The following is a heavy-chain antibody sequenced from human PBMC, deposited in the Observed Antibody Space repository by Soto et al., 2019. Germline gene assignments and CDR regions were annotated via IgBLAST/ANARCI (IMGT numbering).Heavy chain of an antibody. CDR2: IDPSDFFT. CDR3: ATCSNPSYYYYGMDV. D-gene: IGHD2-2*01. J-gene: IGHJ6*02. V-gene: IGHV5-10-1*01. CDR1: GYSFTSYW. Sequence: GESLKISCKGSGYSFTSYWISWVRQMPGKGLDWLGSIDPSDFFTNYSPSFQGHVTISADKSFSTAYLQWSSLKASDTAMYYCATCSNPSYYYYGMDVWGQGTTVTVSS.